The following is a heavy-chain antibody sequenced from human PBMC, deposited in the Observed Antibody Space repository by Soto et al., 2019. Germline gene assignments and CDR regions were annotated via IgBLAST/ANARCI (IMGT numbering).Heavy chain of an antibody. J-gene: IGHJ6*02. CDR1: GGSISSGGYY. Sequence: QVQLQESGPGLVKPSQTLSLTCTVSGGSISSGGYYWSWIRQHPGKGLEWIGYIYYRGSTYYNPSLKSRVTISVDTSKNQLSLKVTSVAAADTAVYYCATAHMNSYYYGMDVWGQGTTVTVSS. CDR2: IYYRGST. V-gene: IGHV4-31*03. CDR3: ATAHMNSYYYGMDV.